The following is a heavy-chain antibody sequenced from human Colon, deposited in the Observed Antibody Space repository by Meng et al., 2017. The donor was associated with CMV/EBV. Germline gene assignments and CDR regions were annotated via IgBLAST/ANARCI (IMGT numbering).Heavy chain of an antibody. Sequence: GESLKISCAASGFTFDNYWIHWVRQAPGEGLVWVSRINSDGRSTNYADSVRGRFTISRDNSKDTLYLQMNSLRAEDTAIYYCARIFGHAAGHYYHALDVWGQGTTVTVSS. CDR2: INSDGRST. CDR1: GFTFDNYW. CDR3: ARIFGHAAGHYYHALDV. V-gene: IGHV3-74*01. D-gene: IGHD3-3*01. J-gene: IGHJ6*02.